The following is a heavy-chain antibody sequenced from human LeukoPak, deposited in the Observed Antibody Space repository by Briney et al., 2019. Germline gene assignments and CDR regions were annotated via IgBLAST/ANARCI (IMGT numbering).Heavy chain of an antibody. CDR3: AKERVTMVRGVISVLDY. J-gene: IGHJ4*02. CDR2: INTEGSST. V-gene: IGHV3-74*01. CDR1: GFTFRTYW. D-gene: IGHD3-10*01. Sequence: GGSLRLSCAASGFTFRTYWMHWVRHAPGKGLMWVSRINTEGSSTSYADSVKGRFTISRDNAKNTLYLQMNSLRAEDTAVYYCAKERVTMVRGVISVLDYWGQGTLVTVSS.